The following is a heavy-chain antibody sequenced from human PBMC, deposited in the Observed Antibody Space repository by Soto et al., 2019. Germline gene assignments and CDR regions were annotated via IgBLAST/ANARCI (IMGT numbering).Heavy chain of an antibody. CDR3: AKWTDTVVEAALAGGAFDI. CDR2: ISASGATT. Sequence: EVQLLESGGGVVQPGGSLRLSCAASGFSFSTYALTWVRQVPGKGLEWVSGISASGATTYYADSVKGRFTISRDNSKNTVFLHMTSLRAEDTALYYCAKWTDTVVEAALAGGAFDIWGQGTTVTVSS. V-gene: IGHV3-23*01. D-gene: IGHD2-2*01. CDR1: GFSFSTYA. J-gene: IGHJ3*02.